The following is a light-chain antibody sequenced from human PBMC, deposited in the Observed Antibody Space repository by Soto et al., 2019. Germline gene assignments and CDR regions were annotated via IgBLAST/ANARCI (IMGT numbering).Light chain of an antibody. CDR2: DVS. CDR1: SSDVGGYNY. V-gene: IGLV2-14*01. CDR3: SSYKSSSTPLV. J-gene: IGLJ3*02. Sequence: QSALTQPASVSGTPGQSITISCTGTSSDVGGYNYVSWYQQHPGKAPKLMIYDVSNRPSGVSNRFSGSKSDNTASLNISGLQAEDEADYYCSSYKSSSTPLVFGGGTKLTVL.